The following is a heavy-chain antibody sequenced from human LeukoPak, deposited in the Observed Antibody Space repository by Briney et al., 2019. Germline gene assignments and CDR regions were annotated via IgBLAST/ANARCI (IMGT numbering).Heavy chain of an antibody. CDR2: ISSNGGST. Sequence: GGSLRLSCAASGFTLSSYAMHWVRQAPGRGLEYASAISSNGGSTYYANSVKGRFTISRDNSKNTLYLQMGSLRAEDMAVYYCASLSKGGWYDYWGQGTLVTVSS. CDR1: GFTLSSYA. D-gene: IGHD6-19*01. CDR3: ASLSKGGWYDY. J-gene: IGHJ4*02. V-gene: IGHV3-64*01.